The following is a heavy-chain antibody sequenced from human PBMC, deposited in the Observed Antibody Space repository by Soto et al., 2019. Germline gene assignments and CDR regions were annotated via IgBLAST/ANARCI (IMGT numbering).Heavy chain of an antibody. CDR1: GFTFSSYE. J-gene: IGHJ6*02. CDR3: ARDLLHYDFWSGYSAYFYYGMDV. CDR2: ISDSGGFV. V-gene: IGHV3-48*03. D-gene: IGHD3-3*01. Sequence: GESLRLSCTASGFTFSSYEMNWVSQAPGQGQELVSHISDSGGFVYYADSEKGRFTVARDNAQNSVYLQMNSLRTEDTAVYYCARDLLHYDFWSGYSAYFYYGMDVWGPGTTVTVSS.